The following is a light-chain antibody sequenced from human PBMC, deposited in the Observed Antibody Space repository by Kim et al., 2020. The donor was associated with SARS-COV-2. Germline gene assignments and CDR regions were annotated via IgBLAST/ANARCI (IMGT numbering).Light chain of an antibody. Sequence: EIVLTQSPGTLSLSPGGRATLSCRASQTVSSDYLAWYQQKPGQAPRLLIYGASSRAAGIPDRFSGSGSATHFTLTISRLEPEDFAVYYCQQYGSSRGTFGQGTKVDIK. CDR2: GAS. CDR1: QTVSSDY. V-gene: IGKV3-20*01. J-gene: IGKJ1*01. CDR3: QQYGSSRGT.